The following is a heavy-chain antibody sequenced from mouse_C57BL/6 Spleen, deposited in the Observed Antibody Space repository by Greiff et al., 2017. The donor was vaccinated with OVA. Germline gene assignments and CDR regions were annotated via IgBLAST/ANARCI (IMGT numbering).Heavy chain of an antibody. CDR1: GYTFTSYW. CDR3: ASRSYYGNMDY. Sequence: QVQLQQPGAELVKPGASVKLSCKASGYTFTSYWMQWVKQRPGQGLEWIGEIDPSDSYTNYNQKFKGKATLTVDTSSSTAYMQLSSLTSEDSAVYYCASRSYYGNMDYWGQGTTLTVSS. V-gene: IGHV1-50*01. J-gene: IGHJ2*01. D-gene: IGHD2-1*01. CDR2: IDPSDSYT.